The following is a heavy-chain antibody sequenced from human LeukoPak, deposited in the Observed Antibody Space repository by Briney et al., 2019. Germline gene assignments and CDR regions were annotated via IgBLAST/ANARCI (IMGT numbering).Heavy chain of an antibody. CDR1: GFTFDDYA. CDR3: AKEGVDTAMVNAFDI. D-gene: IGHD5-18*01. Sequence: GGSLRLSCAASGFTFDDYAMHWVRQAPGEGLEWVSGISWNSGSIGYADSVKGRFTISRDNTKNSLYLQMNSLRAEDTALYYCAKEGVDTAMVNAFDIWGQGTMVTVSS. V-gene: IGHV3-9*01. J-gene: IGHJ3*02. CDR2: ISWNSGSI.